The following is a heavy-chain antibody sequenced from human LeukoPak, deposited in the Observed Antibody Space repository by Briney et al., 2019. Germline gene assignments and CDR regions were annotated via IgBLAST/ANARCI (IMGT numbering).Heavy chain of an antibody. J-gene: IGHJ6*02. CDR1: GFTFSGSG. CDR2: ISYDGSNQ. D-gene: IGHD4-17*01. Sequence: GGSPRLSCAASGFTFSGSGMHWVRQAPGKGLEWVAVISYDGSNQYYAGSVRGRFALSRDNSKNTLFLAMNRLIVEVTAVYHCAKANDGDTLYYFYYGMDAWGQGTTVTVSS. CDR3: AKANDGDTLYYFYYGMDA. V-gene: IGHV3-30*18.